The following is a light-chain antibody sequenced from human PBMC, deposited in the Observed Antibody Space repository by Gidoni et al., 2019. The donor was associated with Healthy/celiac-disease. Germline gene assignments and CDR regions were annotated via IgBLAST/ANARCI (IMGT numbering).Light chain of an antibody. CDR2: DVS. CDR1: SSDVGGYNY. J-gene: IGLJ3*02. CDR3: CSYAGSYTWV. V-gene: IGLV2-11*01. Sequence: QSALTQPRSVSGSPGKSVTISCTGTSSDVGGYNYVSWYQQHPGKAPKLMIYDVSKRPSRVPDRFSGSKSGNTASLTISGLQAEDEADYYCCSYAGSYTWVFGGGTKLTVL.